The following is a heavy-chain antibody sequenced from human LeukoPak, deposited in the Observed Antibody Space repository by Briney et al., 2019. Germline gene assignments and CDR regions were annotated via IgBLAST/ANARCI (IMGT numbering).Heavy chain of an antibody. V-gene: IGHV4-34*01. D-gene: IGHD2-15*01. CDR1: GGTFSGYY. CDR3: AREDCSGGDCTSFDY. J-gene: IGHJ4*02. CDR2: INPGGST. Sequence: SETLSLTCAVYGGTFSGYYWSWIRQSPGKGLEWIGEINPGGSTNYNPSLESRVIISVDTSKNQFSLKMDSVRAADTAVYYCAREDCSGGDCTSFDYWGQGTLVTVSS.